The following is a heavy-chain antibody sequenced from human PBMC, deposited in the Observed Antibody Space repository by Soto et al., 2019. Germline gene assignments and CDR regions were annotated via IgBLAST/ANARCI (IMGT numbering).Heavy chain of an antibody. CDR3: ARANILTGYSDTFDI. CDR1: GGSFSGYY. J-gene: IGHJ3*02. Sequence: PSETLSLTCAVYGGSFSGYYWSWIRQPPGKGLERIAVINFSGSTNYNPSLESRVTTSTDTSNNQFSLRLSSVTAADTAVYYCARANILTGYSDTFDIWGQGTMVTVSS. V-gene: IGHV4-34*01. D-gene: IGHD3-9*01. CDR2: INFSGST.